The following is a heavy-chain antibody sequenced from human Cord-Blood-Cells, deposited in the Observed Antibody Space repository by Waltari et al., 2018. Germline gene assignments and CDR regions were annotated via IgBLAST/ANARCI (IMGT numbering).Heavy chain of an antibody. Sequence: QVQLVQSGAEVKKPGSSVKVSCKASGGTFSSYAISWVRKAPGHGLEWMGGIIRIFGRGNYAQKFQGRVTMTADESTRTAYMELSSLRSEDTAVYYCASPSTTVFACDIWGQGTMVTVSS. CDR2: IIRIFGRG. J-gene: IGHJ3*02. CDR3: ASPSTTVFACDI. CDR1: GGTFSSYA. D-gene: IGHD4-4*01. V-gene: IGHV1-69*01.